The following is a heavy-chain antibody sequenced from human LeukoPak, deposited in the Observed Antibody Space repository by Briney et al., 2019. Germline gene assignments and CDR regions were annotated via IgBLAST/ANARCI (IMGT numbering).Heavy chain of an antibody. CDR3: ARVGVPYYYYGMDV. J-gene: IGHJ6*02. Sequence: PGRSLRLSCAASGFTFSSYAMHWVRQAPGKGLEWVAVISYDGSNKYYADSVKGRFTISRDNSKNTLYLRMNSLRAEDTAVYYCARVGVPYYYYGMDVWGQGTTVTVSS. V-gene: IGHV3-30-3*01. CDR1: GFTFSSYA. CDR2: ISYDGSNK.